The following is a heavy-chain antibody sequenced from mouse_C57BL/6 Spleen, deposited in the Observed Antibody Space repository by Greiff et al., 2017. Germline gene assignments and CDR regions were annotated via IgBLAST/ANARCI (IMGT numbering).Heavy chain of an antibody. Sequence: EVKLQESGGGLVKPGGSLKLSCAASGFTFSDYGMHWVRQAPEKGLEWVAYISSGSSTIYYADTVKGRFTISTDNAKKTLFLQMTRLRSEDTAMYYCARDYGNYQYYFDYWGQGTTRTVSS. CDR3: ARDYGNYQYYFDY. CDR1: GFTFSDYG. J-gene: IGHJ2*01. CDR2: ISSGSSTI. V-gene: IGHV5-17*01. D-gene: IGHD2-1*01.